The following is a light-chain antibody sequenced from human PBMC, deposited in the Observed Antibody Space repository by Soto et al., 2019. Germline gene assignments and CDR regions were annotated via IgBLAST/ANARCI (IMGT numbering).Light chain of an antibody. V-gene: IGKV3-20*01. J-gene: IGKJ1*01. CDR3: QQYGSSLT. CDR1: KSVSNY. Sequence: FVLTQSPGTLSLSPVERSILLFRASKSVSNYVAWYQQKSGQPPRLLIYGASSRASGIPDRFSGSGSGTDFTLTISRVETEDFALYYCQQYGSSLTFGLGTKVDI. CDR2: GAS.